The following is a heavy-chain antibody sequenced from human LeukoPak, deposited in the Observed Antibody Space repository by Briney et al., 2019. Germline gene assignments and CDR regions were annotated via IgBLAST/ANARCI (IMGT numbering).Heavy chain of an antibody. CDR2: IKQDGSEK. CDR3: ARDRGFCSSTSCRRSYYYYYMDV. D-gene: IGHD2-2*01. V-gene: IGHV3-7*01. J-gene: IGHJ6*03. CDR1: GFTFSSYW. Sequence: PGGSLRLSCAASGFTFSSYWMSWVRQAPGKGLEWVANIKQDGSEKYYVDSVKGRFTISRDNAKNSLYLQMNSLRAEDTAVYYCARDRGFCSSTSCRRSYYYYYMDVWGKGTTVTISS.